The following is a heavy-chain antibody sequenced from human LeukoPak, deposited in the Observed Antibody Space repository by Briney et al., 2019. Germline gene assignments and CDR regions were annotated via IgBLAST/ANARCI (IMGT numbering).Heavy chain of an antibody. CDR1: GYTFTGYY. J-gene: IGHJ5*02. Sequence: GASVKVSCKASGYTFTGYYMHWVRQAPGQGLEWMGWINPNSGGTNYAQKFQGRVTMTRATSISTAYMELRRLRSDDTAVYYCARGALMIVVDNWFDPWGQGTLVTVSS. CDR2: INPNSGGT. CDR3: ARGALMIVVDNWFDP. D-gene: IGHD3-22*01. V-gene: IGHV1-2*02.